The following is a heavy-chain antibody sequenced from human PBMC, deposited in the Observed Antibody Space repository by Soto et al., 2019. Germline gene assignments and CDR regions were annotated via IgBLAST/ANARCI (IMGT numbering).Heavy chain of an antibody. D-gene: IGHD1-26*01. CDR1: GYSFTSYW. CDR3: ARSSGSYNYYYYGMDV. V-gene: IGHV5-51*01. Sequence: GESLKISCKGSGYSFTSYWIGWVRQMPGKGLEWMGIIYPGDSDTRYSPSFQGQVTISADKSISTAYLQWSSLKASDTAMYYCARSSGSYNYYYYGMDVWGQGTTVTVSS. J-gene: IGHJ6*02. CDR2: IYPGDSDT.